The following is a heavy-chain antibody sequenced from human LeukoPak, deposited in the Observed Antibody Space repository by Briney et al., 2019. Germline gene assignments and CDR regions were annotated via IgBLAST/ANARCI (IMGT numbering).Heavy chain of an antibody. J-gene: IGHJ1*01. Sequence: PGGSLTLSCAASGFTFNSYDMLWVPQAPGKGLEWVAVITYDGSNKYYEYSGKGRFTISRDNSKNTLYLQMNSLGAEDTAVYYCAKDNRPYCSGGSCPYDFQQWGEGTLVTVSS. V-gene: IGHV3-30*18. D-gene: IGHD2-15*01. CDR3: AKDNRPYCSGGSCPYDFQQ. CDR1: GFTFNSYD. CDR2: ITYDGSNK.